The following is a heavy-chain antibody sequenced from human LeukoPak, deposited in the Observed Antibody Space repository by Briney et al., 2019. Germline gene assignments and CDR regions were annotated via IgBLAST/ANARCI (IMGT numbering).Heavy chain of an antibody. D-gene: IGHD3-9*01. J-gene: IGHJ6*04. Sequence: ASVTVSCKASGYTFTSYGISWVRQAPGQGLEWMGWISAYNGNTNYAQKLQGRVTMTTDTSTSTTYMELRSLRSEDTAVYYCARLTYYDILTGPSGYYYYGMDVWGKGTTVTVSS. V-gene: IGHV1-18*04. CDR2: ISAYNGNT. CDR3: ARLTYYDILTGPSGYYYYGMDV. CDR1: GYTFTSYG.